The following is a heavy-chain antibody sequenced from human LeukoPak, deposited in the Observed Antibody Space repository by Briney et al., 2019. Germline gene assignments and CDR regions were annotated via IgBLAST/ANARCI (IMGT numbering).Heavy chain of an antibody. CDR1: GYTFTNYG. J-gene: IGHJ4*02. CDR3: AREWAAAGSDY. Sequence: ASVKVSCKASGYTFTNYGISWVRQAPGQGLEWMGWISTYNGDTNYAQKLQGRVTMTTDTSTSTAYMELRSLRSDDTAVYYCAREWAAAGSDYWGQGTLVTVSS. D-gene: IGHD6-13*01. CDR2: ISTYNGDT. V-gene: IGHV1-18*01.